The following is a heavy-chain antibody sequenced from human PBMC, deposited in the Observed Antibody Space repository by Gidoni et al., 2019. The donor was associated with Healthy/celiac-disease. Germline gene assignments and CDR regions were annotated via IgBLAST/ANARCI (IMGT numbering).Heavy chain of an antibody. CDR1: GGTFSSYA. CDR3: ARESDCSGGSCYSGFPWSK. D-gene: IGHD2-15*01. J-gene: IGHJ4*02. V-gene: IGHV1-69*01. CDR2: IIPIFGTA. Sequence: QVQLVQSGAAVKKPESSVQVSCKASGGTFSSYAISWVRQAPGQGLEWMGGIIPIFGTAKDAQKFQGRVTITADESTSTDYMELSSLRSEDTAVYYCARESDCSGGSCYSGFPWSKWGQGTLVTVSS.